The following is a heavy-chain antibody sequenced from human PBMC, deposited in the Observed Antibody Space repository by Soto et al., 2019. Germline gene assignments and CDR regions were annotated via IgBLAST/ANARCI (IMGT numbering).Heavy chain of an antibody. V-gene: IGHV5-10-1*01. CDR1: GYSFTSYW. Sequence: GDSLKISCKGSGYSFTSYWISWVRQMPGKGLEWMGRIDPSDSYTNYSPSFQGHVTISADKSISTAYLQWSSLKASDTAMYYCERYQTKVFLYYGMDVWGQGSTVTVSS. D-gene: IGHD4-4*01. CDR2: IDPSDSYT. CDR3: ERYQTKVFLYYGMDV. J-gene: IGHJ6*02.